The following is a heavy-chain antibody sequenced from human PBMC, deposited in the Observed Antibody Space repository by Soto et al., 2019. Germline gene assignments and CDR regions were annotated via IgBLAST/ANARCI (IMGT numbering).Heavy chain of an antibody. V-gene: IGHV3-48*02. D-gene: IGHD2-8*01. Sequence: GGSLRLSCAASGFTFSSYNMNWVRQAPGKGLEWVAYISSSRSTIYYADSVKGRFTISRDNAKNSLYLQMNSLRDEDTAVYYCARGLYGTNSEDDYWGQGTLVTVSS. J-gene: IGHJ4*02. CDR3: ARGLYGTNSEDDY. CDR2: ISSSRSTI. CDR1: GFTFSSYN.